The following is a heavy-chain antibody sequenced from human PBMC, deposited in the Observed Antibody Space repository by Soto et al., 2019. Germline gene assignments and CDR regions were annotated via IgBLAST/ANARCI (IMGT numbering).Heavy chain of an antibody. J-gene: IGHJ4*02. CDR3: ARQRMSGSYYRRAFDY. V-gene: IGHV5-51*01. D-gene: IGHD3-10*01. CDR1: GYSFTSYW. CDR2: IYPGDSDT. Sequence: GESLKISCKGSGYSFTSYWIGWVRQMPGKGLEWMGIIYPGDSDTRYSPSFQGQVTISADKSISTAYLQWSSLKASDTAMYYCARQRMSGSYYRRAFDYWGQGTLVTVSS.